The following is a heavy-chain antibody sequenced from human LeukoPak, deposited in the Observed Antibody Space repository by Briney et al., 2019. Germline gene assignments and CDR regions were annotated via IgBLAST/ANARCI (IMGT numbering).Heavy chain of an antibody. V-gene: IGHV3-30*18. Sequence: PGRSLRLSCAASGFTFSSYGMHWVRQAPGKGLEWVAVISNDGSKDYADSVKGRFTISRDNSKNTLYLQMNSLRAEDTAIYYCAKEYTGTFSPFPSYFDNWGQGTLVTVSS. CDR1: GFTFSSYG. CDR3: AKEYTGTFSPFPSYFDN. J-gene: IGHJ4*02. D-gene: IGHD1-26*01. CDR2: ISNDGSK.